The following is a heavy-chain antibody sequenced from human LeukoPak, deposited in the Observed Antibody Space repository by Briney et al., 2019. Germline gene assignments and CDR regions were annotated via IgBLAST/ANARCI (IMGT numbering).Heavy chain of an antibody. J-gene: IGHJ6*02. V-gene: IGHV3-30*03. CDR2: ISYDGSNK. CDR3: ARDDGYKLLSAHYYYYYGMDV. D-gene: IGHD2-2*01. CDR1: GFTFSSYG. Sequence: GRSLRLSCAASGFTFSSYGMHWVRQAPGKGLEWVAVISYDGSNKYYADSVKGRFTISRDNAKNSLYLQMNSLRGEDTAVYYCARDDGYKLLSAHYYYYYGMDVWGQGTTVTVSS.